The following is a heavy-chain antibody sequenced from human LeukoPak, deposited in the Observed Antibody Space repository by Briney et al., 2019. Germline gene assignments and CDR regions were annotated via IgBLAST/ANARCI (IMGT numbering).Heavy chain of an antibody. J-gene: IGHJ4*02. Sequence: PSETLSLTCTVSGGSISSFYWSWIRQPAGKGLEWIGRIYTSGSTNYNPSLKSRVTISVDKSKNQFSLKLTSVTAADTAVYYCAREEELEGPYFDYWGQGTLVSVSS. CDR1: GGSISSFY. D-gene: IGHD1-1*01. CDR3: AREEELEGPYFDY. V-gene: IGHV4-4*07. CDR2: IYTSGST.